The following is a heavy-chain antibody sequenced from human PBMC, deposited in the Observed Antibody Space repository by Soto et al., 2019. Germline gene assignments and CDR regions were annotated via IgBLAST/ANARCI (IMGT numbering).Heavy chain of an antibody. D-gene: IGHD3-10*01. Sequence: QVQLQQWGAGLLKPSETLSLTCAVYGGSFSGYYWSWIRQPPGKGLEWIGEINHSGSTNYNPSLKRRVTISVDTSKNQFSLKLSSVTAADTAVYYCARGRLLWFGEFIWFDPWGQGTLVTVSS. CDR2: INHSGST. CDR3: ARGRLLWFGEFIWFDP. J-gene: IGHJ5*02. V-gene: IGHV4-34*01. CDR1: GGSFSGYY.